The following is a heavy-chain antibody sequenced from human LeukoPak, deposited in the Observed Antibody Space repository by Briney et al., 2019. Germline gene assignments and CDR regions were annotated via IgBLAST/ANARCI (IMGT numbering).Heavy chain of an antibody. CDR3: ARSGYYYDSSGYSIDAFDI. V-gene: IGHV4-34*01. CDR2: INHSGST. CDR1: GGSISSSYY. D-gene: IGHD3-22*01. Sequence: SETLSLTCTVSGGSISSSYYWSWIRQPPGKGLEWIGEINHSGSTNYNPSLKSRVTISVDTSKNQFSLKLSSVTAADTAVYYCARSGYYYDSSGYSIDAFDIWGQGTMVTVSS. J-gene: IGHJ3*02.